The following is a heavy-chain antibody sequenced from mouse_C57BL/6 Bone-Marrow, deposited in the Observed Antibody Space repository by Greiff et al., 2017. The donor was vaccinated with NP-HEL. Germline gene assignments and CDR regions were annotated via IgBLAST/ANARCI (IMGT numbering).Heavy chain of an antibody. D-gene: IGHD1-1*01. Sequence: QVQLQQPGAELVMPGASVKLSCKASGYTFTSYWMHWVKQRPGQGLEWIGEIDPSDSYTNYNQKFKGKSTLTVDKSSSTAYMQLSSLTSEDSAVYYCAREGLLPHYYAMDYWGQGTSVTVSS. V-gene: IGHV1-69*01. CDR1: GYTFTSYW. CDR3: AREGLLPHYYAMDY. J-gene: IGHJ4*01. CDR2: IDPSDSYT.